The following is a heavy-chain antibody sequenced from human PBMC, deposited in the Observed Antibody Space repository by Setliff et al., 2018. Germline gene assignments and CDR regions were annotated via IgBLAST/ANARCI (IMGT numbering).Heavy chain of an antibody. CDR1: GYTFSSYA. CDR2: ISTNTGNP. D-gene: IGHD3-16*01. Sequence: ASVKVSCKASGYTFSSYAMNWVRQAPGQGLEWMGWISTNTGNPTYAQGFTGRFVFSLDTSVSTAYLQISSLKAEDTAVYYCAREGEGSTFFPLDAFDSWGQGTMVTVSS. J-gene: IGHJ3*02. CDR3: AREGEGSTFFPLDAFDS. V-gene: IGHV7-4-1*02.